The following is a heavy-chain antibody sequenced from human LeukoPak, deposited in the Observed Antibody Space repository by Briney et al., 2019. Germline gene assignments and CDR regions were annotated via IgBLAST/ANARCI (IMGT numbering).Heavy chain of an antibody. CDR2: IYPGDSDT. J-gene: IGHJ4*02. D-gene: IGHD2-2*01. CDR1: GYSFTSYW. CDR3: ASRYCSSTSCYPQFDY. V-gene: IGHV5-51*01. Sequence: GESLKISCKGSGYSFTSYWIGWVRQMPGKSLEWMVIIYPGDSDTRYSPSFQGQVSISADKSISTAYLQWSSLKASDTAMYYCASRYCSSTSCYPQFDYWGQGTLVTVSS.